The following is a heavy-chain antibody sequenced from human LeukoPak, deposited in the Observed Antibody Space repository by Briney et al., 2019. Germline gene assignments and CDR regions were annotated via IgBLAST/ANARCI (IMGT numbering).Heavy chain of an antibody. J-gene: IGHJ4*02. CDR2: MSPNSGNT. CDR1: GYTFTSYD. CDR3: ARFRQLVLLDY. Sequence: ASVKVSCKASGYTFTSYDINWVRQATGRGPEWMGWMSPNSGNTGYAQKFQGRVTMTRSTSMSTAYMELSSLRSEDTAVYYCARFRQLVLLDYWGQGTLVTVSS. D-gene: IGHD6-6*01. V-gene: IGHV1-8*01.